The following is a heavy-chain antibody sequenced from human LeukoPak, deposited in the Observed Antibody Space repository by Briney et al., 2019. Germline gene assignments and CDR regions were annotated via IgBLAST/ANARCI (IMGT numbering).Heavy chain of an antibody. J-gene: IGHJ4*02. CDR2: MNPNSGNT. V-gene: IGHV1-8*03. CDR3: ASAEDFWSGYYY. Sequence: ASVKVSCKASGYTFTSYDINWVRQATGQGLEWMGWMNPNSGNTGYAQKFQGRVTITRNTSISTAYMELSSLRSEGTAVYYCASAEDFWSGYYYWGQGTLVTVSS. CDR1: GYTFTSYD. D-gene: IGHD3-3*01.